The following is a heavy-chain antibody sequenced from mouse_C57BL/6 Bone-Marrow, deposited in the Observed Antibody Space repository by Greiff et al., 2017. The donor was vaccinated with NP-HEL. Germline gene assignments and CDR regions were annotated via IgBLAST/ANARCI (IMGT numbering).Heavy chain of an antibody. Sequence: VQLQESGPGLVAPSQSLSITCTVSGFSLTSYGVDWVRQPPGQGLEWLGVIWGGGSTNYNSALMSRLSISKDNSKSQVFLKMNSLQTDDTAMYYCAKHARYGNYPYWYFDVWGTGTTVTVSS. J-gene: IGHJ1*03. V-gene: IGHV2-9*01. CDR2: IWGGGST. CDR3: AKHARYGNYPYWYFDV. D-gene: IGHD2-1*01. CDR1: GFSLTSYG.